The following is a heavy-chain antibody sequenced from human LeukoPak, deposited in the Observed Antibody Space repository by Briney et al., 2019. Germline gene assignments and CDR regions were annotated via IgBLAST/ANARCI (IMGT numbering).Heavy chain of an antibody. J-gene: IGHJ4*02. CDR1: GYTFTDYY. CDR2: INTNSGGT. CDR3: ARNLVGPTDVDY. D-gene: IGHD1-26*01. V-gene: IGHV1-2*02. Sequence: GASVKVSCKTSGYTFTDYYIHWARQAPGQGLEWMGWINTNSGGTNYAQKFQGRVTMTRDTSISTAYMDLSSLPSDDTAVYYCARNLVGPTDVDYWGQGTPVTVSA.